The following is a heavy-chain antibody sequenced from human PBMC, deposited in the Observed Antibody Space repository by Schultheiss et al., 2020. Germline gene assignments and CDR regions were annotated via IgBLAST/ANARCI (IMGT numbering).Heavy chain of an antibody. J-gene: IGHJ6*02. D-gene: IGHD3-9*01. CDR1: GGSISSYY. CDR2: IYYSGST. Sequence: SETLSLTCTVSGGSISSYYWSWIWQPPGKGLEWIGYIYYSGSTNYNPSLKSRVTISVDTSKNQFSLKLSSVTAADTAVYYCARGPYYDILTGYYRDYGMDVWGQGTTVTVSS. CDR3: ARGPYYDILTGYYRDYGMDV. V-gene: IGHV4-59*08.